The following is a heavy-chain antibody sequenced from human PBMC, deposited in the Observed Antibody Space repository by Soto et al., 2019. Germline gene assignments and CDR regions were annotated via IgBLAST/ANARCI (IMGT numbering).Heavy chain of an antibody. J-gene: IGHJ6*02. D-gene: IGHD3-3*01. CDR2: INPNSGGT. V-gene: IGHV1-2*04. CDR3: ARGVSYDFWSGYYTGGHYYYYGMDV. CDR1: GYTFTGYY. Sequence: VASVKVSCKASGYTFTGYYMHWVRQAPGQGLEWMGWINPNSGGTNYAQKFQGWVTMTRDTSISTAYMELSRLRSDDTAVYYCARGVSYDFWSGYYTGGHYYYYGMDVWGQGTTVTVSS.